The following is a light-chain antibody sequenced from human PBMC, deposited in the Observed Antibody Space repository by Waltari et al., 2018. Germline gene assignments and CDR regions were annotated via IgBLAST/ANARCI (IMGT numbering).Light chain of an antibody. CDR2: DVS. CDR3: MQGLQVPYT. Sequence: DIVMTQTPLSLTVTPGQPASISCTSSQSLLQRDGSIYLYWYLQRPGQPPQLLIRDVSSRISGVADRFSGSGSETDFTLRISRVEAEDVGVYYCMQGLQVPYTFGQGTKLEIK. J-gene: IGKJ2*01. CDR1: QSLLQRDGSIY. V-gene: IGKV2-29*03.